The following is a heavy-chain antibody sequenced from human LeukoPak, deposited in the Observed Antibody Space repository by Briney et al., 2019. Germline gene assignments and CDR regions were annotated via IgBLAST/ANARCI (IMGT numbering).Heavy chain of an antibody. D-gene: IGHD2-15*01. J-gene: IGHJ3*02. CDR2: IYYSGST. V-gene: IGHV4-39*07. Sequence: SETLSLTCTVSGGSISSSSSYYWGWIRQPPGKGLEWIGTIYYSGSTYYNPSLKSRVTISVDTSKNQFSLKLSSVTAADTAVYYCARARRPSHMVVVVAAAFDIWGQGTMVTVSS. CDR3: ARARRPSHMVVVVAAAFDI. CDR1: GGSISSSSSYY.